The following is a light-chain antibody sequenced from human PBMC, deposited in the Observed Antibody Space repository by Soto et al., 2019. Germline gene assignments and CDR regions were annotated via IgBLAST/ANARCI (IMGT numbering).Light chain of an antibody. CDR2: DNN. CDR1: GSNIGNNY. CDR3: GTWDNSLTGGGV. Sequence: QSVLTQPPSVSAAPGQTVTITCSGSGSNIGNNYVSWYQQLPGTAPKLLIYDNNKRPSGIPDRFSGSKSGTSATLGITGLQTGDEADYYCGTWDNSLTGGGVFGTGTKVTVL. V-gene: IGLV1-51*01. J-gene: IGLJ1*01.